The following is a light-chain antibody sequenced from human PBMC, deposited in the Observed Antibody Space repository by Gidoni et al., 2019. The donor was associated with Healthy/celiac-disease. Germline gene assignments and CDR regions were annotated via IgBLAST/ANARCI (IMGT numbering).Light chain of an antibody. CDR1: QSVSSSY. CDR2: GAS. Sequence: EIVLTQSPGTLSLSPGERATLSCSASQSVSSSYLAWYQQKPGQAPRLLIYGASSRATGIPDRFSGSGSGTDFTLTISRLEPEDFAVYYCQQYGSSLWTFXQXTKVEIK. V-gene: IGKV3-20*01. CDR3: QQYGSSLWT. J-gene: IGKJ1*01.